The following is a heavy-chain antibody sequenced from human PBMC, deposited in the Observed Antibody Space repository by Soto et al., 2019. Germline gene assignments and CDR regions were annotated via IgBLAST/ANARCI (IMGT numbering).Heavy chain of an antibody. CDR3: AASTSCSTGPHCPDAFDI. D-gene: IGHD2-2*01. J-gene: IGHJ3*02. CDR1: GFTFSSYA. CDR2: ISGSGGST. V-gene: IGHV3-23*01. Sequence: GGSLRLSCAASGFTFSSYAMSWVRQAPGKGLEWVSAISGSGGSTYYADSVKGRFTISRDNSKNTLYLQMNGLRAEDTAVYYCAASTSCSTGPHCPDAFDIWGQGTMVTVSS.